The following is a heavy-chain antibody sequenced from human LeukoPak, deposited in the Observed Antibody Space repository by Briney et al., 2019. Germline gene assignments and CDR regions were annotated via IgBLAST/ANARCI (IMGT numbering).Heavy chain of an antibody. J-gene: IGHJ4*02. V-gene: IGHV4-34*01. CDR2: INHSGST. CDR1: GGSFSCYY. Sequence: SATLSLPFAVYGGSFSCYYWSWIRPPPGKGLEWIGEINHSGSTNYNPSLKSRVTISVDTSKNQFSLKLSSVTAADTAVYYCARGSHDYWGRGTLVTVSS. CDR3: ARGSHDY.